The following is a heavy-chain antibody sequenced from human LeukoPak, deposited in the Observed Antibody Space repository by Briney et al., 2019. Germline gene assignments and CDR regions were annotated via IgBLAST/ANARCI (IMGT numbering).Heavy chain of an antibody. V-gene: IGHV3-30*02. D-gene: IGHD1-26*01. Sequence: GGSLRLSCAASGFTFSSYGMHSVRQAPGKGLEWVAFIRYDGSNKYYADSVKGRFTISRDNSKNTLYLQMNSLRAEDTAVYYCAKVAVGATSYSDYWGQGTLVTVSS. CDR1: GFTFSSYG. CDR2: IRYDGSNK. J-gene: IGHJ4*02. CDR3: AKVAVGATSYSDY.